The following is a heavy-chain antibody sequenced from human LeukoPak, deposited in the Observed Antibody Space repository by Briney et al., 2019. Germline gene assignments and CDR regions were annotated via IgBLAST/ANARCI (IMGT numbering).Heavy chain of an antibody. V-gene: IGHV4-31*03. Sequence: SETLSLTCTVSGGSISCGGYYWSWIRQHPGKGLEWIGYIYYSGSTYYNPSLKSRVTISVDTSKNQFSLKLSSVTAADTAVYYCARVFYYYGSGSYYPNQTPTQSYYFDYWGQGTLVTVSS. CDR1: GGSISCGGYY. CDR2: IYYSGST. CDR3: ARVFYYYGSGSYYPNQTPTQSYYFDY. J-gene: IGHJ4*02. D-gene: IGHD3-10*01.